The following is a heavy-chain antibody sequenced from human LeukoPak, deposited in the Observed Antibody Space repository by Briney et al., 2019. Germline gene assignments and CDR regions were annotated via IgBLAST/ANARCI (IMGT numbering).Heavy chain of an antibody. J-gene: IGHJ4*02. CDR2: IWYDGSNK. CDR3: ARDNPFLNYGLGSPIDY. V-gene: IGHV3-33*01. D-gene: IGHD3-10*01. CDR1: GFTFSSYG. Sequence: GGSLRLSCAASGFTFSSYGMHCVRQAPGKGLEWVVVIWYDGSNKYYADSVKGRFTISRDNSKNTLYLQMNSLRAEDTAVYYCARDNPFLNYGLGSPIDYWGQGTLVTVSS.